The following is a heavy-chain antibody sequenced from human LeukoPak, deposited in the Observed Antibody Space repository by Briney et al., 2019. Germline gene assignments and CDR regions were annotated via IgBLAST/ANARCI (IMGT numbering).Heavy chain of an antibody. CDR2: IYYSWST. CDR3: ARSYCSTTSCYGVGAFDI. V-gene: IGHV4-39*01. Sequence: SETLSLTCTVSGGSISSSSYYRGWIRQPPGKGLEWIGSIYYSWSTYYNPSLKSRVTISVDTSKNQFSLKMSSVTAADTAVYYCARSYCSTTSCYGVGAFDIWGQGTMVTVSS. J-gene: IGHJ3*02. D-gene: IGHD2-2*01. CDR1: GGSISSSSYY.